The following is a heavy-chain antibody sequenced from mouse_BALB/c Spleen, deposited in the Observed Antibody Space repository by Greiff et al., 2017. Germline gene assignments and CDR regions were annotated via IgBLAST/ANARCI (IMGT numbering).Heavy chain of an antibody. CDR1: GFTFSSYT. Sequence: EVKLVESGGGLVQPGGSLKLSCAASGFTFSSYTMSWVRQTPEKRLEWVAYISNGGGSTYYPDTVKGRFTISRDNAKNTLYLQMSSLKSEDTAMYYCARREGGYAWFAYWGQGTLVTVSA. V-gene: IGHV5-12-2*01. CDR2: ISNGGGST. J-gene: IGHJ3*01. D-gene: IGHD2-2*01. CDR3: ARREGGYAWFAY.